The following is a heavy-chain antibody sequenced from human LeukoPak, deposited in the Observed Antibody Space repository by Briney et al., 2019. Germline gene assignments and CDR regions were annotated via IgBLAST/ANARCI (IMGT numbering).Heavy chain of an antibody. Sequence: GASVKVSCKAPGYTFTGYYMHWVRQAPGQGLEWMGWINPNSGGTNYAQKFQGRVTMTRDTSISTAYMELSRLRSDDTGVYYCARGAGITMVRGVITARATIDYWGQGTLVTVSS. V-gene: IGHV1-2*02. J-gene: IGHJ4*02. CDR3: ARGAGITMVRGVITARATIDY. CDR1: GYTFTGYY. D-gene: IGHD3-10*01. CDR2: INPNSGGT.